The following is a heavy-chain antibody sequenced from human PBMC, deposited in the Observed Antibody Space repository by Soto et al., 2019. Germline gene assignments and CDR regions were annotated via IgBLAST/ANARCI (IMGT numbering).Heavy chain of an antibody. CDR1: GFTVGITY. CDR3: AKVPFRVVVPAAMSTFFDY. J-gene: IGHJ4*02. V-gene: IGHV3-66*01. D-gene: IGHD2-2*01. CDR2: IYSDGYT. Sequence: PGGSLRLSCAASGFTVGITYMTWVRQIPGKGLEWVSIIYSDGYTYYAESVKGRFTISRDTSKNTLFLQMNSLRAEDTAVYYCAKVPFRVVVPAAMSTFFDYWGQGTLVTVSS.